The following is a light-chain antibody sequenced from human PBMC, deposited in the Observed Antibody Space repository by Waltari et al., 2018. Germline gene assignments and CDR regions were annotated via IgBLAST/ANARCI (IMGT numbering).Light chain of an antibody. CDR1: SSDVRSYDD. Sequence: QSALTQPASVSGFPGQSITISCTGPSSDVRSYDDASWYQQKPGKAPQLIIYEVRDRPPGVPNRFSGSKSGYTAFLTISGLQAEDEADYYCTSYTTSRTWVFGGGTKLTVL. CDR2: EVR. CDR3: TSYTTSRTWV. J-gene: IGLJ3*02. V-gene: IGLV2-14*01.